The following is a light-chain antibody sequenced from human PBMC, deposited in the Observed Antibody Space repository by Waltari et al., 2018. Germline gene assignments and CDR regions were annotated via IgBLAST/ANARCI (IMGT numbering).Light chain of an antibody. V-gene: IGLV1-44*01. CDR1: SSNIGDNV. J-gene: IGLJ3*02. CDR2: RSD. CDR3: AAWDDSLHGHWV. Sequence: QSVLTQPPSASGTPGQRVTISCSGSSSNIGDNVVNWYQQLPGKAPPLLIYRSDQRHSGVPDRFSGSKSGTIASLAISGLQSADEGDYYCAAWDDSLHGHWVFGGGTKVTVL.